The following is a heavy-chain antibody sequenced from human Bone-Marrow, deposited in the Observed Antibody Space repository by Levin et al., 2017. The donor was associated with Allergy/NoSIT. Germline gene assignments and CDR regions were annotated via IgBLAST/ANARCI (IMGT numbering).Heavy chain of an antibody. J-gene: IGHJ4*02. D-gene: IGHD5-18*01. CDR3: AKDGSVGGNSYGLDS. CDR2: ISYDGSYK. Sequence: GGSLRLSCAASGFTFRSSGMHWVRQAPGKGLEWVAVISYDGSYKDYVDSVKDRFTISRDNPKNTLYLQMTSLRPEDTAVYYCAKDGSVGGNSYGLDSWGQGTLVTVTS. CDR1: GFTFRSSG. V-gene: IGHV3-30*18.